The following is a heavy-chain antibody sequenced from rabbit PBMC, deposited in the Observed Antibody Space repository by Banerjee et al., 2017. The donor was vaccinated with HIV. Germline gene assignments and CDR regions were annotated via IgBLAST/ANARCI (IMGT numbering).Heavy chain of an antibody. CDR3: ARSAGGSGFYAFDL. D-gene: IGHD1-1*01. CDR2: IYAGSSGST. CDR1: GFSLSNNYV. J-gene: IGHJ4*01. V-gene: IGHV1S40*01. Sequence: QSLEESGGDLVKPGASLTLTCTASGFSLSNNYVMSWVRQAPGKGLEWIACIYAGSSGSTYYASWAKGRFTISKTSSTTVTLQMTSLTAVDTATYFCARSAGGSGFYAFDLWGPGTLVTVS.